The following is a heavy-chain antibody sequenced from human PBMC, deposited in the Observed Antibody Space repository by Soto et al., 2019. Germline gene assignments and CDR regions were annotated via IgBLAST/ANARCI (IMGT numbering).Heavy chain of an antibody. CDR1: GGTLRSYT. D-gene: IGHD2-15*01. J-gene: IGHJ4*02. CDR2: IIPILGIA. V-gene: IGHV1-69*08. Sequence: QVQLVQSGAEVKKPGSSVKVSCKASGGTLRSYTISWVRQAPGQGLEWMGRIIPILGIANYAQKFQGRVTITADKSTSTAYMELSSLRSEDTAVYYCAIDSATPFDYWGQGTLVTVSS. CDR3: AIDSATPFDY.